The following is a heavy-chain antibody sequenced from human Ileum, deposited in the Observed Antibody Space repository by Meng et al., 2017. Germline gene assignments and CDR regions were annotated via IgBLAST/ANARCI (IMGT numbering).Heavy chain of an antibody. CDR1: GFTFSDYY. CDR2: ISGSGRTI. D-gene: IGHD6-13*01. CDR3: ARGVTGYSSSWDYFDY. J-gene: IGHJ4*02. Sequence: QVQLVESGGGLFKPVGSLRLSCAATGFTFSDYYMNCIPQAPGMGLEWVSFISGSGRTIYQADSVKGRFTISRNNAKNSLYLQMNSLRAEDTAVYFCARGVTGYSSSWDYFDYWGRGTLVTVSS. V-gene: IGHV3-11*01.